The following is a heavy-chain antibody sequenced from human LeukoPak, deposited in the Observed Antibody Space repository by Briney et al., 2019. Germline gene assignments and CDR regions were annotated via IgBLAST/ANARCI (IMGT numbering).Heavy chain of an antibody. V-gene: IGHV3-73*01. J-gene: IGHJ5*02. CDR3: TRDRGTYNWFDP. D-gene: IGHD2-15*01. CDR1: GFTFSGSA. CDR2: IDKKDNLYAT. Sequence: GGSLRLSCVASGFTFSGSAVHWVRQSSGKGLEWVGHIDKKDNLYATAYAESVKGRFTISRDDSKDTAFLHMDSLKTEDTALYYCTRDRGTYNWFDPWGEGTLVTVSS.